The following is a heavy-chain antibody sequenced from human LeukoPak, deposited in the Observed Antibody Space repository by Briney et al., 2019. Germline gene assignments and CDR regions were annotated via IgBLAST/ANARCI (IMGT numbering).Heavy chain of an antibody. CDR3: AREGDYGDYGSSASYYFDY. Sequence: GGSLRLSCAASGFTVSSNYMSWVRQAPGKGLEWVSVIYSGGSTYYADSVKGRFTISRDNSKNTLYLQMNSLRAEDTAVYYCAREGDYGDYGSSASYYFDYWGQGTLVTVSS. D-gene: IGHD4-17*01. V-gene: IGHV3-53*01. J-gene: IGHJ4*02. CDR1: GFTVSSNY. CDR2: IYSGGST.